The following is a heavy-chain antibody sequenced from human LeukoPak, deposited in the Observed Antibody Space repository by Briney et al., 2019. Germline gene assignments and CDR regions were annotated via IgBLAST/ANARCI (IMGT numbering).Heavy chain of an antibody. Sequence: SETLSLTCTVSGGSITNYYWGWVRQPPGKALEWIGNIFYSGSTYYSPSLKSRVTISLDTSRNQFSLKLNSVTAADTAVYYCAKSNGYGLIDIWGQGTMVTVSS. CDR3: AKSNGYGLIDI. J-gene: IGHJ3*02. V-gene: IGHV4-59*12. CDR1: GGSITNYY. CDR2: IFYSGST. D-gene: IGHD3-22*01.